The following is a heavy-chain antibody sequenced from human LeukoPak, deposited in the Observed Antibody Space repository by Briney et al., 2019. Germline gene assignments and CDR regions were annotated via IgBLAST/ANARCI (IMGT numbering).Heavy chain of an antibody. V-gene: IGHV3-23*01. D-gene: IGHD6-6*01. CDR2: ISGSAGVT. Sequence: GGSLRLSCAASGFTFSSYAMSWVRQAPGKGLEWVSGISGSAGVTYSADSVKGRFTISRDNSKNTLYLHMNSLRAEDTAVFYCASLYSSSSGFNYWGQGTLVTVSS. J-gene: IGHJ4*02. CDR3: ASLYSSSSGFNY. CDR1: GFTFSSYA.